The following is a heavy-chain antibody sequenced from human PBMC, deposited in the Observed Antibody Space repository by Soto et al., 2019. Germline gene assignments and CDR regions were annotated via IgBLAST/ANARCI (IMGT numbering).Heavy chain of an antibody. J-gene: IGHJ2*01. V-gene: IGHV4-34*01. D-gene: IGHD5-12*01. CDR2: INHSGST. CDR1: GGSFSGYY. Sequence: SETLSLTCAVYGGSFSGYYWSWIRQPPGKGLEWIGEINHSGSTNYNPSLKSRVTISVDTSKKQFSLKLSSVTAADTAVYYCARELPDGYIYWYFDLRGRSTRVGVSP. CDR3: ARELPDGYIYWYFDL.